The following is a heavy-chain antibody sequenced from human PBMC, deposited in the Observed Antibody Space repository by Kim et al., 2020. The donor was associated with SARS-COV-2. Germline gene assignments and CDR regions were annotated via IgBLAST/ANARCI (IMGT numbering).Heavy chain of an antibody. D-gene: IGHD2-21*01. CDR3: SRRDHAIGHGAIDL. CDR2: IRTDPYGGTA. V-gene: IGHV3-49*03. J-gene: IGHJ3*01. Sequence: GGSPRLSSTASGFTFGDYAMSWFRQVPGKGLEWVGFIRTDPYGGTAEYAASVQGRFTISRDDSNSIVYLQMNRLKVEDTAVYYSSRRDHAIGHGAIDLWGQGTMVNVS. CDR1: GFTFGDYA.